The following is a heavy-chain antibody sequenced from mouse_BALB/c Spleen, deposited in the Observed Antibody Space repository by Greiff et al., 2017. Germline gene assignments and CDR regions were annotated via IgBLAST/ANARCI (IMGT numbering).Heavy chain of an antibody. CDR3: AGSAGYAMDY. CDR1: GYTFTSYW. J-gene: IGHJ4*01. D-gene: IGHD6-1*01. CDR2: INPSNGRT. Sequence: VQLQQPGAELVKPGASVKLSCKASGYTFTSYWMHWVKQRPGQGLEWIGEINPSNGRTNYNEKFKSKATLTVDKSSSTAYMQLSSLTSEDSAVYYGAGSAGYAMDYWGQGTSVTVSS. V-gene: IGHV1S81*02.